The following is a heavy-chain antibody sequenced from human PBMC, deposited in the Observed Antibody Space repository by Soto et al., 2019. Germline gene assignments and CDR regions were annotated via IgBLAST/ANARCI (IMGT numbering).Heavy chain of an antibody. CDR3: AKALYGSGSLIDY. CDR2: ISWNSGSI. CDR1: GFXSDDYA. J-gene: IGHJ4*02. D-gene: IGHD3-10*01. V-gene: IGHV3-9*02. Sequence: PRLYCATSGFXSDDYAVHWVRQAPGKGLECVSGISWNSGSIGYADCVKVRFTSSRDSAKNSLYLQMNSLIAEDRAWYYCAKALYGSGSLIDYWGQGTLLTVS.